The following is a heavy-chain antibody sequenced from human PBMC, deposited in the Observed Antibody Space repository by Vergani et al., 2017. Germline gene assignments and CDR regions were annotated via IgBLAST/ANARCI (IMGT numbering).Heavy chain of an antibody. Sequence: QVQLVESGGGVVQPGRSLRLSCAASGFTFSSYAMHWVRQAPGKGLEWVAVISYDGSNKYYADSVKGRFTISRDNSKNSLYLQMNSLRAEDTAVYYCASLEDYWGQGTLVTVSS. CDR2: ISYDGSNK. V-gene: IGHV3-30-3*01. CDR1: GFTFSSYA. D-gene: IGHD1-1*01. CDR3: ASLEDY. J-gene: IGHJ4*02.